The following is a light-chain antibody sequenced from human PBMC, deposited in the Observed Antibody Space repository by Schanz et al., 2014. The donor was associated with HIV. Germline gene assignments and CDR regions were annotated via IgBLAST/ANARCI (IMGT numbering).Light chain of an antibody. CDR3: GTWDNSLNPFV. V-gene: IGLV2-8*01. J-gene: IGLJ1*01. CDR2: EVT. Sequence: QSALTQPPSASGSAGQSVTISCTGISSDVPAYNYVSWYQQHPGKAPKLMIYEVTKRPSGVPARFSGSKSGNTASLTVSGLQAEDEADYYCGTWDNSLNPFVFGTGTKLTVL. CDR1: SSDVPAYNY.